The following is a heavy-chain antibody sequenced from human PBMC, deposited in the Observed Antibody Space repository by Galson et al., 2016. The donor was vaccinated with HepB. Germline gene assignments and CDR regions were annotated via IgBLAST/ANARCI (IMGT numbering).Heavy chain of an antibody. CDR1: GYTFTGYY. CDR2: INPNSGGT. CDR3: ARDPEEGYFDL. J-gene: IGHJ2*01. D-gene: IGHD1-14*01. Sequence: SCKASGYTFTGYYIHWMRQAPGQGLEWMGWINPNSGGTNYAQKFQGWVTMTRDTSISTAYMELRRLRPDDTAVYHCARDPEEGYFDLWGRGTPVTVSS. V-gene: IGHV1-2*04.